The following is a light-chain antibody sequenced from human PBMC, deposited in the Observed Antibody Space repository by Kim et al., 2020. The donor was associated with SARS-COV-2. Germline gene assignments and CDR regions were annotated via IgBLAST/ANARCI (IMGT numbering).Light chain of an antibody. J-gene: IGLJ3*02. CDR2: YDS. CDR3: QVWDSSSGDWV. Sequence: APGKTARITCGGNNIGSKSVHWYQQKPGQAPVLVIYYDSDRPSGIPERFSGSNSGNTATLTISRVEAGDEADYYCQVWDSSSGDWVFGGGTQLTVL. V-gene: IGLV3-21*04. CDR1: NIGSKS.